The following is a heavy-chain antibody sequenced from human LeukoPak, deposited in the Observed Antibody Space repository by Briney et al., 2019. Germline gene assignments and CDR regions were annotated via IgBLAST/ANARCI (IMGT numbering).Heavy chain of an antibody. Sequence: GGSLRLSCAASGFTFSSYAMSWVRQAPGKGLEWVSAISGSGGSTYYADSVKGRFTISRDNSKNTLYLQMNSLRAEDTAVYYCAGGYXXXWYYFDYWGQGTLVTVSS. V-gene: IGHV3-23*01. CDR3: AGGYXXXWYYFDY. CDR2: ISGSGGST. J-gene: IGHJ4*02. CDR1: GFTFSSYA. D-gene: IGHD6-13*01.